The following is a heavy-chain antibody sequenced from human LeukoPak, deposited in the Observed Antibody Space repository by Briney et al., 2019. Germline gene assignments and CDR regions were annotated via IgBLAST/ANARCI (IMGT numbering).Heavy chain of an antibody. CDR3: ARTEDYYDSSGYFY. Sequence: ASVKVSCKASGGTFSSYAISWVRQAPGQGLEWMGRIIPIFGTANYAQKFQGRVTITTDESTSTAYMELSSLRSVDTAVYYCARTEDYYDSSGYFYWGQGTLVTVSS. V-gene: IGHV1-69*05. D-gene: IGHD3-22*01. J-gene: IGHJ4*02. CDR1: GGTFSSYA. CDR2: IIPIFGTA.